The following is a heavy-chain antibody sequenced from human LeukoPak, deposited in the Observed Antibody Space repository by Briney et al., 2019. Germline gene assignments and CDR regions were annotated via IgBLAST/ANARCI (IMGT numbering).Heavy chain of an antibody. Sequence: PGGSLRLSCAASGFTFSSYWMHWVRHAPGKGLVWVSRIISDGSSTSYADSVKGRFTISRDNAKYTLYLQTNSLRAEDTAVYYCARVGYYDSSGYCYDYWGQGTLVTVSS. CDR1: GFTFSSYW. CDR2: IISDGSST. V-gene: IGHV3-74*01. CDR3: ARVGYYDSSGYCYDY. J-gene: IGHJ4*02. D-gene: IGHD3-22*01.